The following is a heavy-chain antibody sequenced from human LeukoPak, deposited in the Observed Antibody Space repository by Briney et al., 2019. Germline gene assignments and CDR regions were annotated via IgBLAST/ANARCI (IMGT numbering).Heavy chain of an antibody. J-gene: IGHJ4*02. CDR3: ASPPWYSTSL. CDR1: GFTFSSYG. Sequence: PGRSLRLSCAASGFTFSSYGMHWVRQAPGKGLEWVTIISFDGRNEYYADSVKGRFTISRDNSKNTLYLQMNSLRAEDTAAYYCASPPWYSTSLWGRGTLVTVSS. V-gene: IGHV3-30*03. CDR2: ISFDGRNE. D-gene: IGHD1-1*01.